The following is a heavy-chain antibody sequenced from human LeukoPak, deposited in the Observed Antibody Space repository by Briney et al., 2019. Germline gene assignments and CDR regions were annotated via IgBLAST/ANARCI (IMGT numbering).Heavy chain of an antibody. V-gene: IGHV4-4*02. CDR3: ARDRQDFDWLRAEEPYGMDV. CDR2: IYHSGST. CDR1: GGSISSSNW. J-gene: IGHJ6*04. D-gene: IGHD3-9*01. Sequence: PSGTLSLTCAVSGGSISSSNWWSWVRQPPGKGLEWIGEIYHSGSTNYNPSLKSRVTISVDKSKNQFSLKLSSVAAADTAVYYCARDRQDFDWLRAEEPYGMDVWGKGTTVTVSS.